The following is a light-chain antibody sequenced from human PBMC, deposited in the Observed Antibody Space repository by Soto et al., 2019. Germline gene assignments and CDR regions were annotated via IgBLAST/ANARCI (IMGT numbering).Light chain of an antibody. V-gene: IGKV4-1*01. CDR1: QSVLYSSNNKNY. CDR3: QQYYSTWT. CDR2: WAS. Sequence: DIVMTQSPDSLAVSLGERATINCKSSQSVLYSSNNKNYLAWYQQKPGQPPKLLIYWASIRESGVPDRFSGSGSGTDFTLTISSLQAEDVAVYYCQQYYSTWTFGQGTKVEIK. J-gene: IGKJ1*01.